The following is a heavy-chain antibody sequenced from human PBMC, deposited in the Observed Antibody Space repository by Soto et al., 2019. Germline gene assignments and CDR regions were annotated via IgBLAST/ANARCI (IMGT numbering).Heavy chain of an antibody. CDR3: ARAALWSGYRYFDS. Sequence: SETLSLTCAVYGGSFSGYFWGWIRQPPGKGLEWIGEINHSGITNYNPSLKSRVTISLDTSKNQFSLKLTSVTAADTAVYYCARAALWSGYRYFDSWGQGTLVTV. D-gene: IGHD3-3*01. CDR2: INHSGIT. CDR1: GGSFSGYF. V-gene: IGHV4-34*01. J-gene: IGHJ4*02.